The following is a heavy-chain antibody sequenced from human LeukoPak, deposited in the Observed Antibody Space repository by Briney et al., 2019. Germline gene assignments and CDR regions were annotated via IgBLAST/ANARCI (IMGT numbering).Heavy chain of an antibody. J-gene: IGHJ4*02. Sequence: GGSLRLSCAASGFTFSSYWMSWVRQAPGKGLEWVANIKQDGSEKYYVDSVKGRFTISRDNAKNSLYLQMNSLRAEDTAVYYCARSSYVSGSYPHYFDYWGQGTLVTVSS. V-gene: IGHV3-7*01. CDR2: IKQDGSEK. CDR3: ARSSYVSGSYPHYFDY. CDR1: GFTFSSYW. D-gene: IGHD3-10*01.